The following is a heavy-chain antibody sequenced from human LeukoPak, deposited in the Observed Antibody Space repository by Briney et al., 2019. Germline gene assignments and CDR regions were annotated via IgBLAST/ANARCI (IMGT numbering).Heavy chain of an antibody. D-gene: IGHD3-22*01. CDR1: GGSISSYY. V-gene: IGHV4-59*12. CDR3: AREFIGGMYYYDSSGYRFFDY. CDR2: IYYSGST. J-gene: IGHJ4*02. Sequence: SETLSLTCTVSGGSISSYYWSWIRQPPGKGLEWIGYIYYSGSTNYNPSLKSRVTISVDTSKNQFSLKLSSVTAADTAVYYCAREFIGGMYYYDSSGYRFFDYWGQGTLVTVSS.